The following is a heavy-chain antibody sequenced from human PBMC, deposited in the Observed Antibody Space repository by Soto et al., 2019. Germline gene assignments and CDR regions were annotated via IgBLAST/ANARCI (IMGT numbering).Heavy chain of an antibody. Sequence: QVQLQESGPGLVKPSQTLSLTCTVSGGSISSGVNYWTWIRQHPGQGLEWIGYIYYSGITSYNPSLKSRLTISVDTSKNQFSLKLNSVTAADTAVYYCARDAVTRGYYYYGMDVWGQGTTVTVSS. J-gene: IGHJ6*02. CDR1: GGSISSGVNY. CDR3: ARDAVTRGYYYYGMDV. V-gene: IGHV4-31*03. CDR2: IYYSGIT. D-gene: IGHD4-17*01.